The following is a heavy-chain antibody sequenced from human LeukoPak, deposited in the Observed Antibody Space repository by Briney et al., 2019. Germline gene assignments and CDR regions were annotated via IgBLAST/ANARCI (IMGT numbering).Heavy chain of an antibody. J-gene: IGHJ5*02. V-gene: IGHV4-34*01. CDR2: INHSGST. Sequence: SETLSLTCAVYGGSFSGYYWSWIRQPPGKGLEWIGEINHSGSTNYNPSLKSRVTISVDTSKNQFSLKLSSVTAADTAVYYCARHLALQYSGGLAWFDPWGQGTLVTVSS. D-gene: IGHD6-25*01. CDR3: ARHLALQYSGGLAWFDP. CDR1: GGSFSGYY.